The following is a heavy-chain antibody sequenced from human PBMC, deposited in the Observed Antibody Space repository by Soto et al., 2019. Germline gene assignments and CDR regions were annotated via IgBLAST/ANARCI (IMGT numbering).Heavy chain of an antibody. J-gene: IGHJ6*02. CDR2: ISGSGGST. CDR3: AKDSVPFNWNDALYYYYGMDV. D-gene: IGHD1-1*01. Sequence: PGGSLRLSCAASGFTFSSYAMSWVRQAPGKGLEWVSAISGSGGSTYYADSVKGRFTTSRDNSKNTLYLQMNSLRAEDTAVYYCAKDSVPFNWNDALYYYYGMDVWGQGTTVTVS. CDR1: GFTFSSYA. V-gene: IGHV3-23*01.